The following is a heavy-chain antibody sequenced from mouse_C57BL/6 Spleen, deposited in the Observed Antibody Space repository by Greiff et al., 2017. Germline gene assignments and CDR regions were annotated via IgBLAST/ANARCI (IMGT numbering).Heavy chain of an antibody. CDR2: IDPETGGT. V-gene: IGHV1-15*01. J-gene: IGHJ1*03. CDR1: GYTFTDYE. CDR3: TRKICYWYFDD. Sequence: QVQLQQSGAELVRPGASVTLSCKASGYTFTDYEMHWVKQTPVHGLEWIGAIDPETGGTAYNQKFKGKAILTADKSSSTAYMELRSLTSEDSAVYDCTRKICYWYFDDWGKGTTLTVSS.